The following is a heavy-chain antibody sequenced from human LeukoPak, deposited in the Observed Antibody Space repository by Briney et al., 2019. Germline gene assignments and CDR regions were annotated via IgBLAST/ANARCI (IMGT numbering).Heavy chain of an antibody. D-gene: IGHD3-22*01. J-gene: IGHJ4*02. V-gene: IGHV3-23*01. CDR2: ISGSGGST. CDR3: ASHHYYDSSGLDDYFDY. Sequence: PGGSLRLSCAASGFTFRSYGMSWVRQAPGKGLEWVSAISGSGGSTYYADSVKGQFTISRDNSKNTLYLQMNSPRAEDTAVYYCASHHYYDSSGLDDYFDYWGQGTLVTASS. CDR1: GFTFRSYG.